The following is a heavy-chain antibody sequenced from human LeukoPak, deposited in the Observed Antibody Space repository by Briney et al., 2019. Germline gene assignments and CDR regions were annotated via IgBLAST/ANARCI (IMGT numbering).Heavy chain of an antibody. CDR2: IRYDGSNK. CDR1: GFTFSSYG. J-gene: IGHJ6*03. CDR3: ARVGGGYDFWSGYIDYYMDV. V-gene: IGHV3-30*02. D-gene: IGHD3-3*01. Sequence: GGSLRLSCAASGFTFSSYGMHWVRQAPGKGLEWVAFIRYDGSNKYYVDSVKGRFTISRDNAKNSLYLQMNSLRAEDTAVYYCARVGGGYDFWSGYIDYYMDVWGKGTTVTVSS.